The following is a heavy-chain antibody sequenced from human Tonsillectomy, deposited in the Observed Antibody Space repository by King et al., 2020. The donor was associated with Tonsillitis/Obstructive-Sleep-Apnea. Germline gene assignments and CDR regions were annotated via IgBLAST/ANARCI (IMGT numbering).Heavy chain of an antibody. CDR2: IRSKANGGTT. V-gene: IGHV3-49*04. CDR1: GFTFGDNA. D-gene: IGHD6-13*01. Sequence: VQLVESGGGLVQPGRSLRLSCTASGFTFGDNAMNWVRQAPGKGLEWVGCIRSKANGGTTEYAASVKGRFTISRDESKIITYLQMNSLETEDTAVYYCTIMSSGITAVYAINDCGQGTTATV. CDR3: TIMSSGITAVYAIND. J-gene: IGHJ6*01.